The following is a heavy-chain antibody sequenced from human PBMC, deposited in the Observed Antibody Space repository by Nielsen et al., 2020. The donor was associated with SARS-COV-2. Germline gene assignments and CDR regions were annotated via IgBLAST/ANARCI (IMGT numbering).Heavy chain of an antibody. CDR2: VSHSGST. J-gene: IGHJ2*01. V-gene: IGHV4-4*02. D-gene: IGHD3-10*01. Sequence: SETLSLTCAVSGGSVSSNVWWTWVRQSPGKGLEWIGEVSHSGSTNYNPSLKSRVTLSMDKSRRQFSLRLASVSAADTAVYFCARDRRYYGLSLKYYWYFDLWGRGSLVTVSS. CDR3: ARDRRYYGLSLKYYWYFDL. CDR1: GGSVSSNVW.